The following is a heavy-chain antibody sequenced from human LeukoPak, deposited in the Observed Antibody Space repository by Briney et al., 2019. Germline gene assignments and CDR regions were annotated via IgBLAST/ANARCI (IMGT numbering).Heavy chain of an antibody. CDR1: GGSISSSSYY. CDR2: IYYSGST. V-gene: IGHV4-39*01. Sequence: SETLSLTCTVSGGSISSSSYYCGWIRQPPGKGLEWIGSIYYSGSTYYNPSLKSRVTISVDTSKNQFSLKLRSVTAADTAVYYCARHVGGRWIQLLYFDYWGQGTLVTVSS. J-gene: IGHJ4*02. CDR3: ARHVGGRWIQLLYFDY. D-gene: IGHD5-18*01.